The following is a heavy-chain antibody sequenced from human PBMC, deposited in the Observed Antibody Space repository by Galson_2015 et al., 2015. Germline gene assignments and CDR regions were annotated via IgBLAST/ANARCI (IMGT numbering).Heavy chain of an antibody. CDR3: AKRGDQTNSWPKFFFDS. CDR2: ISGSGGST. Sequence: SLRLSCAASGFTFSTYAMTWVRQAPGKGLEWVSLISGSGGSTYYADSVKGRFTISRDSSKNTVYLQMNSLRVEDTAVYHCAKRGDQTNSWPKFFFDSWGRGTLVTVSS. V-gene: IGHV3-23*01. D-gene: IGHD6-13*01. J-gene: IGHJ4*02. CDR1: GFTFSTYA.